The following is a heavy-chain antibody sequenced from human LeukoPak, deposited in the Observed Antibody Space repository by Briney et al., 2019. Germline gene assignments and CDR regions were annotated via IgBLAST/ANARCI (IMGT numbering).Heavy chain of an antibody. CDR3: ARGAREWYYYYGMDV. V-gene: IGHV4-34*01. D-gene: IGHD2-8*01. J-gene: IGHJ6*02. Sequence: SETPSLTCAVYGGSFSGYYWSWIRQPPGKGLEWIGEINHSGSTNYNPSLKSRVTISVDTSKNQFSLKLSSVTAADTAVYYCARGAREWYYYYGMDVWGQGTTVTVSS. CDR2: INHSGST. CDR1: GGSFSGYY.